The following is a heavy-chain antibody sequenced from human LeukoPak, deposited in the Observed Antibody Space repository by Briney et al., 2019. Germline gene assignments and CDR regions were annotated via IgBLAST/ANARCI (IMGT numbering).Heavy chain of an antibody. CDR2: MSYDGDYK. V-gene: IGHV3-30*04. Sequence: GGSLRLSCAASGFTHYVMHWVRQAPGKGLEWVAVMSYDGDYKDYADSVKGRFTISRDNSNNTLYLQMNSLRAEDTAVYYCARFSSGNWNSRLDGFDIWGQGTMVTVSS. J-gene: IGHJ3*02. CDR1: GFTHYV. D-gene: IGHD1-7*01. CDR3: ARFSSGNWNSRLDGFDI.